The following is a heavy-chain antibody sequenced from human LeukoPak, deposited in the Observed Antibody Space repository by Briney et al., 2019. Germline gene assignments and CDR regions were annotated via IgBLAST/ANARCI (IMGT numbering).Heavy chain of an antibody. D-gene: IGHD2-8*01. Sequence: PGGPLRLSCAASGFTFSSYAMSWVRQAPGKGLEWVSAISGSGGSTYYADSVKGRFTISRDNSKNTLYLQMTSLRAEDTAVYYCAKEDGEYYATYYYYYGMDVWGQGTTVTVSS. CDR2: ISGSGGST. CDR3: AKEDGEYYATYYYYYGMDV. J-gene: IGHJ6*02. V-gene: IGHV3-23*01. CDR1: GFTFSSYA.